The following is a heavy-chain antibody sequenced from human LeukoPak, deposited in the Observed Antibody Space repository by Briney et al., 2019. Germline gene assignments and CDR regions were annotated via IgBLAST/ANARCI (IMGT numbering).Heavy chain of an antibody. V-gene: IGHV3-48*01. CDR3: AKDLGPWAVAGMAHSFDY. D-gene: IGHD6-19*01. Sequence: GGSLRLSCAASGFTFSSYSMNWVRQAPGKGLEWVSYISSSSSTIYYADSVKGRFTISRDNSKNTLYLQMNSLGAEDTAVYYCAKDLGPWAVAGMAHSFDYWGQGTLVTVSS. J-gene: IGHJ4*02. CDR2: ISSSSSTI. CDR1: GFTFSSYS.